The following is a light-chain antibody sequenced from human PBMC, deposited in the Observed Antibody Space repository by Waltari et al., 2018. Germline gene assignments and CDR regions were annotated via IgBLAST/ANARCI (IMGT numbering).Light chain of an antibody. CDR1: QSVFYSPYNQNC. J-gene: IGKJ4*01. V-gene: IGKV4-1*01. CDR3: QQYYGSPLT. CDR2: WAS. Sequence: DIVMTQSPDSPAVSLGERATIKCQSSQSVFYSPYNQNCLAWYQQKPGQPPELLFYWASTRESGVPDRFSGSGSGTDFTLTISSLQAEDVAVYYCQQYYGSPLTFGGGTKVEIK.